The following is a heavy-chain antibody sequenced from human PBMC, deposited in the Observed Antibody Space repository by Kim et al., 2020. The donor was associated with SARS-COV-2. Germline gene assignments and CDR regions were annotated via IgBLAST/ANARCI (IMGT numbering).Heavy chain of an antibody. J-gene: IGHJ4*02. CDR3: ARDDYDFWSGPVNLDY. Sequence: VKGRFTISRDNAKNSLYLQMNSLRAEDTAVYYCARDDYDFWSGPVNLDYWGQGTLVTVSS. D-gene: IGHD3-3*01. V-gene: IGHV3-7*04.